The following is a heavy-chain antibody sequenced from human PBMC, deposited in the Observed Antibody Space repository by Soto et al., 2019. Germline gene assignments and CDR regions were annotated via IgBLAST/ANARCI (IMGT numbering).Heavy chain of an antibody. J-gene: IGHJ1*01. Sequence: QVQLVQSGAEVKKPGASVKVSCKASGYTFTSYGISWVRQAPGQGLEWMGWISAYNGITNYAQKLQGRVTMTTDPSXSXXYMELRSLRSDDTAVYYCATAWVPAADRDTKYFQHWGQGTLVTVSS. CDR3: ATAWVPAADRDTKYFQH. CDR1: GYTFTSYG. V-gene: IGHV1-18*01. D-gene: IGHD2-2*01. CDR2: ISAYNGIT.